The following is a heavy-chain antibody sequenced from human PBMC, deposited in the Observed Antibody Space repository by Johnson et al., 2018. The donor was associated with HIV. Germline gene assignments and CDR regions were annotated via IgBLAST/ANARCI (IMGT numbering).Heavy chain of an antibody. J-gene: IGHJ3*02. CDR3: VKDIQVGVSDAFDI. CDR1: GFTFDDYT. CDR2: ISWVGGST. D-gene: IGHD3-3*01. V-gene: IGHV3-43*01. Sequence: VESGGVVVQPGGSLRLSCAASGFTFDDYTMHGVRQAPGKGLEWLSLISWVGGSTYYADFVKVRFTISRDNSKNSLYLQMSSLRTEDTALYYCVKDIQVGVSDAFDIWGQGTTVTVSS.